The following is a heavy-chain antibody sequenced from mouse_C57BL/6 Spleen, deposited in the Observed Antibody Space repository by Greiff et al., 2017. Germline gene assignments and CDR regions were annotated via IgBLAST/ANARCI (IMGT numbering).Heavy chain of an antibody. CDR3: ARGGGLLTHYAMDY. CDR2: IYPRSGNT. D-gene: IGHD2-3*01. Sequence: QVQLKESGAELARPGASVKLSCKASGYTFTSYGISWVKQRPGQGLEWIGEIYPRSGNTYYNEKFKGKATLTADKSSSTAYMELRSLTSEDSAVYFCARGGGLLTHYAMDYWGQGTSVTVSS. V-gene: IGHV1-81*01. CDR1: GYTFTSYG. J-gene: IGHJ4*01.